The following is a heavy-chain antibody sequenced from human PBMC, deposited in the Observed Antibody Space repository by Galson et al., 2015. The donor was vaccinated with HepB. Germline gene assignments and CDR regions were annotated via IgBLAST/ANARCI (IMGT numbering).Heavy chain of an antibody. V-gene: IGHV1-2*06. J-gene: IGHJ5*02. CDR1: GYTFTGHC. Sequence: SVKVSCKASGYTFTGHCVHWVRQAPGQGLEWVGRINPNSGGTKYAQKFQGRVTMTRDTSISTVYMDLSRLRSDDTAVYFCARDQLRLLEGLFDPWGQGTLVTVSS. CDR2: INPNSGGT. D-gene: IGHD3-3*01. CDR3: ARDQLRLLEGLFDP.